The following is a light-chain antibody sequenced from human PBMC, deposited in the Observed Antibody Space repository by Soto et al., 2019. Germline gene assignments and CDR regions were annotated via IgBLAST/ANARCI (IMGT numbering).Light chain of an antibody. CDR3: QYYGNSPLFT. CDR2: AAS. V-gene: IGKV3-20*01. J-gene: IGKJ4*01. CDR1: QSVSSVF. Sequence: EIVLTQSPGTLSLSPGDGATLSCRASQSVSSVFLAWYQQKPGRAPRLLISAASTRATDIPDRFSGGGSATDFNLTITRLEPEDFGVYYCQYYGNSPLFTFGGGHKVEIK.